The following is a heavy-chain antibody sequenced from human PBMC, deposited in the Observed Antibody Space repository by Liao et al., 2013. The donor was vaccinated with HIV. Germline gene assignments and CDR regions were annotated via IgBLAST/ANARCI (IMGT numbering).Heavy chain of an antibody. J-gene: IGHJ6*03. D-gene: IGHD3-10*01. CDR2: MSTSGRN. V-gene: IGHV4-4*07. Sequence: QFQLQESGPGLVKPSETLSLTCTVSGGSISTYYWHWIRQPAGKGLEWIGRMSTSGRNYYNPSLKSRVTMPLNTSKNQLSLKLTSLTAADTAVYYCAREGVRGVRGMVGQVYDYYYMDAWGKGTTVIVSS. CDR3: AREGVRGVRGMVGQVYDYYYMDA. CDR1: GGSISTYY.